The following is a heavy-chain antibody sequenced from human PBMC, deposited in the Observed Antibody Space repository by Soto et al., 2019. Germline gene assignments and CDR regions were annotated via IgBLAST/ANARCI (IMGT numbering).Heavy chain of an antibody. D-gene: IGHD4-17*01. CDR2: ISGSGGST. Sequence: EVQLLESGGGLVQPGGSLRLSCAASGFTFSSYAMSWVRQAPGKGLEWVSAISGSGGSTYYADSVKGRFTISRDNSKNTLYLQMYSLRAEDTAVYYCATFRGTTVTTFDYWGQGTLVTVSS. V-gene: IGHV3-23*01. CDR3: ATFRGTTVTTFDY. CDR1: GFTFSSYA. J-gene: IGHJ4*02.